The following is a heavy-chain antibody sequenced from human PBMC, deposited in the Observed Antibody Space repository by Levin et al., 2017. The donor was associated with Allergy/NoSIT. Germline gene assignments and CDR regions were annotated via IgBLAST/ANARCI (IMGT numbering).Heavy chain of an antibody. Sequence: LLLTCAATGFTFRDYWMTWVRQTPGRGLEWVANIDQDGSQKYYVDSVKGRFTISRDNAKNSVDLQMNYLRDDDTAVYYCARKLRGSSAYDAVDVWGHGTMVTFSS. CDR2: IDQDGSQK. CDR1: GFTFRDYW. CDR3: ARKLRGSSAYDAVDV. J-gene: IGHJ3*01. V-gene: IGHV3-7*03. D-gene: IGHD5-12*01.